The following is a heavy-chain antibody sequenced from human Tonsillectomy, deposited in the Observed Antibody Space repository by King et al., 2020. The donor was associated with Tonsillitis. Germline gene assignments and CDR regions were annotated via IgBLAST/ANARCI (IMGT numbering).Heavy chain of an antibody. CDR1: GGTFSSYA. CDR3: ARTGSYCSGGSCSWFDP. Sequence: EQLVQSGAEVKKPGSSVKVSCKASGGTFSSYAISWVRQAPGQGLEWMGRIIPILGIANYAQKFQGRVTITADKSTSTAYMELSSLRSEDTAVYYCARTGSYCSGGSCSWFDPWGQGTLVTVSS. V-gene: IGHV1-69*09. CDR2: IIPILGIA. J-gene: IGHJ5*02. D-gene: IGHD2-15*01.